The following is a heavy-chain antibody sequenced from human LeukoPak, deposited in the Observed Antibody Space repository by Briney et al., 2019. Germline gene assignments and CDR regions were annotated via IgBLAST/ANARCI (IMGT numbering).Heavy chain of an antibody. V-gene: IGHV3-30-3*01. J-gene: IGHJ4*02. CDR3: ARGLLGATTSYFDY. Sequence: GGSLRLSCAASGFTFSSNAMHWVRQAPGKGLEWVAVITYDGSNKYYADSVKGRFTISRDNSRNTLYLQMNSLRAEDTAVYYCARGLLGATTSYFDYWGRGTLVTVSS. D-gene: IGHD1-26*01. CDR1: GFTFSSNA. CDR2: ITYDGSNK.